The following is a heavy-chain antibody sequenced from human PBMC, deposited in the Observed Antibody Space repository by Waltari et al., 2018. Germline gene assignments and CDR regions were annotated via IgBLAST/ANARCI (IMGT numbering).Heavy chain of an antibody. Sequence: QVQLQESGPGLVKPSETLSLTCTVSGGSLSRSHWSWIRQPPGKGLEWIGYIYYSGSTNYNPSLKSRVTISVDTSKNQFSLKLSSVTAADTAVYYCARVGDSSSIDYWGQGTLVTVSS. D-gene: IGHD6-6*01. CDR1: GGSLSRSH. V-gene: IGHV4-59*01. CDR3: ARVGDSSSIDY. J-gene: IGHJ4*02. CDR2: IYYSGST.